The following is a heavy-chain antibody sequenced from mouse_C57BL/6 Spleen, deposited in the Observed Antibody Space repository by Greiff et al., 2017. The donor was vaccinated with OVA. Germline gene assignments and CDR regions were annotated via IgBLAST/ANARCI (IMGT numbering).Heavy chain of an antibody. CDR2: INPSTGGT. V-gene: IGHV1-42*01. D-gene: IGHD1-1*01. CDR1: GYSFTGYY. Sequence: EVHLVESGPELVKPGASVKISCKASGYSFTGYYMNWVKQSPEKSLEWIGEINPSTGGTTYNQKFKAKATLTVDKSSSTAYMQLKSLTSEDSAVYYCARGGYYGSSRGFDYWGQGTTLTVSS. J-gene: IGHJ2*01. CDR3: ARGGYYGSSRGFDY.